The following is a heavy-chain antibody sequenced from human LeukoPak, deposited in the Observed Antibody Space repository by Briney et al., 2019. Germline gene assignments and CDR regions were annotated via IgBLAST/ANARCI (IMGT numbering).Heavy chain of an antibody. Sequence: PGGSLRLSCAASGFTFSSYWMSWVRQAPGRGLEWVANIKQDGSEKYYVDSVKGRFTISRDNAKNSLYLQMNSLRAEDTAVYYCALYSGGDCSSAAFDIWGQGTMVTVSS. CDR2: IKQDGSEK. CDR1: GFTFSSYW. V-gene: IGHV3-7*03. J-gene: IGHJ3*02. D-gene: IGHD2-21*01. CDR3: ALYSGGDCSSAAFDI.